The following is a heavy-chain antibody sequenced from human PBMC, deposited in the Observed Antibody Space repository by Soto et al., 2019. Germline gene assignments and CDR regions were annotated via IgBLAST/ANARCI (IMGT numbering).Heavy chain of an antibody. V-gene: IGHV3-7*01. J-gene: IGHJ4*02. Sequence: EVQLVESGGGLVQPGGSLRLSCVVSGLTFSNYWMSGVRQAPGKGLEWVANINQDGSESYYVDSVKGRFTISRDNAKNSLYLQMTSLRAEDTAVYYCARPARECSSPGCANWGQGTLVTVSS. CDR2: INQDGSES. CDR3: ARPARECSSPGCAN. CDR1: GLTFSNYW. D-gene: IGHD2-2*01.